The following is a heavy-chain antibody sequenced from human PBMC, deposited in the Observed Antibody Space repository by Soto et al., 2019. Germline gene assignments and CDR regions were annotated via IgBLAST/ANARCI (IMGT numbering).Heavy chain of an antibody. Sequence: PGGSLRLSCEASGFTFINYAMSWVRQSPGKGLEWVSSISDTGGDSYYADSMDGRFTVSRDNSKNTLYLQINSLRAEDTAIYYCVRDLYRSASIHCLDHWGQGALVTVCS. J-gene: IGHJ4*02. CDR2: ISDTGGDS. CDR3: VRDLYRSASIHCLDH. CDR1: GFTFINYA. D-gene: IGHD2-21*01. V-gene: IGHV3-23*01.